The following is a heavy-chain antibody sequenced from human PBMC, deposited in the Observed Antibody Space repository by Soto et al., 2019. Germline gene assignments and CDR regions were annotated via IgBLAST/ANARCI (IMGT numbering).Heavy chain of an antibody. CDR2: IWYDGSNK. V-gene: IGHV3-33*01. Sequence: GGSLRLSCAASGFTFSSYGMHWVRQAPGKGLEWVAVIWYDGSNKYYADSVKGRFTISRDNSKNTLYLQMNSLRAEDTAVYYCARCSSGYVDAFDIWGQGTMVTVSS. J-gene: IGHJ3*02. CDR3: ARCSSGYVDAFDI. CDR1: GFTFSSYG. D-gene: IGHD3-22*01.